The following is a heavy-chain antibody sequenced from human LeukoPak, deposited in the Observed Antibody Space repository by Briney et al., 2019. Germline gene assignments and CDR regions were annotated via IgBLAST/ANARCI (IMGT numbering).Heavy chain of an antibody. CDR2: ISGYNGNT. Sequence: ASVEVSCKPSGYTFTTYGIGWVRQAPGQGLEWMGWISGYNGNTNYAQKFQGRVTMTTDTSTSTAYMELRSLRYDDTAVYYCARTSHESVLYWSDPWGQGTLVNVSS. D-gene: IGHD3-16*01. CDR1: GYTFTTYG. CDR3: ARTSHESVLYWSDP. J-gene: IGHJ5*02. V-gene: IGHV1-18*01.